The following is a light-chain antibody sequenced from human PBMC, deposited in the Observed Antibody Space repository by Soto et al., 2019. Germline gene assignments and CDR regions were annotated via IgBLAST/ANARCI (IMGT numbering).Light chain of an antibody. CDR1: SSDVGGYNY. CDR3: CSYAGIYTLL. J-gene: IGLJ2*01. V-gene: IGLV2-11*01. Sequence: QSALTQPRSVSGSPGQSVTISCTGTSSDVGGYNYVSWYQQHPGKAPKLMIYDVSKRPSGVPDRFSGSKSGNTASLTISGLQAEDEADYYCCSYAGIYTLLFGGGTKVTVL. CDR2: DVS.